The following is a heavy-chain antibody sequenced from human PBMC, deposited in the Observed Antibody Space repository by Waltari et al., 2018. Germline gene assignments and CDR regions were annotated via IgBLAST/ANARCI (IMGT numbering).Heavy chain of an antibody. D-gene: IGHD3-16*01. CDR1: GGSISSYF. CDR3: ARQDLGDDCFFCFDS. Sequence: QVQLQESGPGLVKPSETLSLTCTVSGGSISSYFWRCIRQPPGKGLEWCGYIFYSGNTNYNPSLKSRVTILVDTPKNQFSLKLSSVTAADTAVYYCARQDLGDDCFFCFDSWGQGTLLTVSS. CDR2: IFYSGNT. V-gene: IGHV4-59*13. J-gene: IGHJ4*02.